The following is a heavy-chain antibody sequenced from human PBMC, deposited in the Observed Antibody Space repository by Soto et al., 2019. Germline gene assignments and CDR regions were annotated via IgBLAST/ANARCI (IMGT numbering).Heavy chain of an antibody. CDR1: GGSVSGNY. V-gene: IGHV4-34*01. Sequence: SETLSLTCAVYGGSVSGNYWSWIRQPPGKGLEWIGEINHSGSTNYNPSLKSRVTISLDTSKNQFSLKLSSVTAADTGVYYCASLDCGGGSCYFDYWGQGTLVTVSS. J-gene: IGHJ4*02. CDR3: ASLDCGGGSCYFDY. D-gene: IGHD2-15*01. CDR2: INHSGST.